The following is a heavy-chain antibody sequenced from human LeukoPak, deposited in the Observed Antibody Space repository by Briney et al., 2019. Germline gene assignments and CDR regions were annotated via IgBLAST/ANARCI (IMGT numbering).Heavy chain of an antibody. V-gene: IGHV3-30*02. Sequence: GGSLRLSCAASGFTFSSYAMHWVRQAPGKGLEWVAFIHYDGSNNYYADSVKGRFTISRDNAKNSLYLQMNSLRAEDTAVYYCARDFGHWELNGGYYFDYWGQGTLVTVSS. J-gene: IGHJ4*02. CDR1: GFTFSSYA. CDR2: IHYDGSNN. CDR3: ARDFGHWELNGGYYFDY. D-gene: IGHD1-26*01.